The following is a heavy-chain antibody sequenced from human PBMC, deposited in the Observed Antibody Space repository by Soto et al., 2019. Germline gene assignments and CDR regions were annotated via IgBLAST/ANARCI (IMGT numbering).Heavy chain of an antibody. V-gene: IGHV3-15*01. CDR1: GFAFTNAW. D-gene: IGHD2-2*01. CDR3: TTDGIPRFGTATRCVPPGGKHG. CDR2: IKTKTDGETT. J-gene: IGHJ6*01. Sequence: EVQLVESGGGLVNPGGSLKLSCAASGFAFTNAWMSWVRQASGKGLEWLGRIKTKTDGETTDYAAPVKGRFNISRDDSKNTLYLKLNRPKSEDTAVYYCTTDGIPRFGTATRCVPPGGKHGWGQGPKVMVS.